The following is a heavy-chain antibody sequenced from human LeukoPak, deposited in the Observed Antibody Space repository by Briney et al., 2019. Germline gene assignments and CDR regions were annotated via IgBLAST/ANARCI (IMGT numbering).Heavy chain of an antibody. J-gene: IGHJ4*02. CDR2: IYTSGST. Sequence: SETLSLTCTVSGGSISSGSYYWTWIRQPAGKGLEWIGRIYTSGSTNYNPSLKSRVTTSGDTSKNQFSLKLSSVTAADTAVYYCARVPTAILVLDYWGQGTLVTVSS. D-gene: IGHD2-2*01. CDR1: GGSISSGSYY. V-gene: IGHV4-61*02. CDR3: ARVPTAILVLDY.